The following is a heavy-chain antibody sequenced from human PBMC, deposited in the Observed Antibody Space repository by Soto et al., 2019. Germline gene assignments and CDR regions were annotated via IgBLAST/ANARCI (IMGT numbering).Heavy chain of an antibody. CDR3: ARLTVPLDIVVRPTASFDY. D-gene: IGHD2-21*01. CDR1: GYSFTGYY. CDR2: INPKRGGT. Sequence: ASVKVSCKASGYSFTGYYIHWVRQAPGQGLEWMGWINPKRGGTNYAQKLQGRVTMTRDTSISTAYMQLSRLRSDDTAVYYCARLTVPLDIVVRPTASFDYWGQGTLVTVSS. V-gene: IGHV1-2*02. J-gene: IGHJ4*02.